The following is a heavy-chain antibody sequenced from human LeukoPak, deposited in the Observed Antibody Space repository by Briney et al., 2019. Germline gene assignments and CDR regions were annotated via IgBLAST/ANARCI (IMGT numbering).Heavy chain of an antibody. CDR1: GSTFSSYW. J-gene: IGHJ4*02. Sequence: PGGSLRLSCAASGSTFSSYWMSWVRQAPGKGLEWVANIKQDGSEKYYVDSVKGRFTISRDNAKNSLYLQMNSLRAEDTAVYYCAREYGSGSYVFDYWGQGTLVTVSS. D-gene: IGHD3-10*01. CDR3: AREYGSGSYVFDY. CDR2: IKQDGSEK. V-gene: IGHV3-7*01.